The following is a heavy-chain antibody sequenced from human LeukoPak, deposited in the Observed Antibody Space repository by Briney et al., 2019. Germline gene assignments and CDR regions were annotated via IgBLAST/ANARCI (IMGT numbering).Heavy chain of an antibody. J-gene: IGHJ4*02. V-gene: IGHV3-23*01. CDR2: IGGSGGTT. CDR3: AKGAPHLNFDY. CDR1: GFTFSSYA. Sequence: QPGGSLRLSCAASGFTFSSYAMSWVRQVPGEGLEWVSAIGGSGGTTYYADSAKGRFTISRDNSKNTLYLQMNSLRAEDTAVYYCAKGAPHLNFDYWGQGTLVTVSS.